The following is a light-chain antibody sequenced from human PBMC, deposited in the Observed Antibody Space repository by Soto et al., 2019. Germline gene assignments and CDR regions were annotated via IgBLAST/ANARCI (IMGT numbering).Light chain of an antibody. CDR2: DAS. J-gene: IGKJ3*01. Sequence: EIVLTQSPATLSLSPGERATLSCRASQSVGTYLAWYQQKPGQAPRLLIYDASNRAAGIPARFSGSGSGTDFTLTISSLELEDFAVYYCQQRNRWPPIFTFGPGTKVDFK. CDR1: QSVGTY. V-gene: IGKV3-11*01. CDR3: QQRNRWPPIFT.